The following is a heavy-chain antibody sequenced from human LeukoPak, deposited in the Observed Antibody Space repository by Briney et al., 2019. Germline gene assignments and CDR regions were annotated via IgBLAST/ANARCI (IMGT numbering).Heavy chain of an antibody. D-gene: IGHD1-1*01. CDR1: GYTSTSYG. V-gene: IGHV1-18*04. CDR3: ARDKLERRPYYYGMDV. J-gene: IGHJ6*04. CDR2: ISAYNGNT. Sequence: GASVKVSCKASGYTSTSYGISWVRQAPGQGLEWMGWISAYNGNTNYAQKLQGRVTMTTDTSTSTAYMELRSPRSDDTAVYYCARDKLERRPYYYGMDVWGKGTTVTVSS.